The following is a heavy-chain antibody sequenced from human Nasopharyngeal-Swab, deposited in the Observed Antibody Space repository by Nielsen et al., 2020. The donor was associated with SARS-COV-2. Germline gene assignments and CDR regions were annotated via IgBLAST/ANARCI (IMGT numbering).Heavy chain of an antibody. D-gene: IGHD6-6*01. Sequence: LRLSCDVFGRSLRSGDYYWSWIRQPAGEGLEWIGRIYTNGGTNYNPSLTSRVTISVDMSKNQFSLKLTSVTAADTAVYYCVRDWSSPSKTAFDYWGQGILVTVSS. J-gene: IGHJ4*02. CDR3: VRDWSSPSKTAFDY. CDR2: IYTNGGT. CDR1: GRSLRSGDYY. V-gene: IGHV4-61*02.